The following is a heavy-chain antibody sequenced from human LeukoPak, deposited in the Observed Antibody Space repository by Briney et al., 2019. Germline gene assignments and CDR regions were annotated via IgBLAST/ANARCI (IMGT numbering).Heavy chain of an antibody. CDR1: GGSISNYY. V-gene: IGHV4-59*01. Sequence: NPSETLSLTCNVSGGSISNYYWNWIRQPPGKGLEWIGYIYYSGSTNYNPSLKSRVTISVDTSKNQFSLKLSSVTAADTAVYYCAGVRYGDYQGYDAFDIWGQGTMVTVSS. CDR3: AGVRYGDYQGYDAFDI. CDR2: IYYSGST. D-gene: IGHD4-17*01. J-gene: IGHJ3*02.